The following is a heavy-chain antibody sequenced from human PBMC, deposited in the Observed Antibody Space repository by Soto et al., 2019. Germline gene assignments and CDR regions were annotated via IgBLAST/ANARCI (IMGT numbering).Heavy chain of an antibody. D-gene: IGHD2-15*01. CDR1: GGSISSYY. CDR2: IYYSGST. J-gene: IGHJ4*02. Sequence: QVQLQESGPGLVKPSETLSLTCTVSGGSISSYYWSWIRQPPGTGLEWIGYIYYSGSTNYNPSLKRQVTISVATTKNQFSLKLSSVTAADTAVYYGAWRYGGTFDYWGQGTLVTVSS. V-gene: IGHV4-59*08. CDR3: AWRYGGTFDY.